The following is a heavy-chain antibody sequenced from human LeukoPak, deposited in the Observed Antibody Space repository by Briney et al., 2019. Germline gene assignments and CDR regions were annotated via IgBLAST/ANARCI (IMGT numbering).Heavy chain of an antibody. CDR3: ARAPLYSSGWDFDY. J-gene: IGHJ4*02. Sequence: GGSLRLXCAASGFTFDDYGMSWVRHAPGKGLEWVSGINWNGGSTGYADSVKGRFTISRDNAKNSLYLQMNSLRAEDTALYYCARAPLYSSGWDFDYWGQGTLVTVSS. D-gene: IGHD6-19*01. CDR2: INWNGGST. CDR1: GFTFDDYG. V-gene: IGHV3-20*04.